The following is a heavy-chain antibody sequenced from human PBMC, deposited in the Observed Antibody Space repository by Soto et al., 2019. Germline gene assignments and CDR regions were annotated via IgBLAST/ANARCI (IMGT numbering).Heavy chain of an antibody. J-gene: IGHJ3*02. CDR1: GFTFSTYW. Sequence: SVSLRLSFAASGFTFSTYWMDWVRQAPGEGLVWVSRINSAGSSTVYADSVKGRFTISRDNAENTLYLQMNNLRAEDTAVYYCARNEERAGEAIDMSGQTTIVTVS. V-gene: IGHV3-74*01. D-gene: IGHD3-10*01. CDR3: ARNEERAGEAIDM. CDR2: INSAGSST.